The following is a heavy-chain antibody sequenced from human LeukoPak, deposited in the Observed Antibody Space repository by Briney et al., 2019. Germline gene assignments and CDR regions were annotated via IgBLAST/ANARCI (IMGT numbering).Heavy chain of an antibody. CDR3: AKDIRSSGWYSYYYMDV. V-gene: IGHV3-9*03. D-gene: IGHD6-19*01. Sequence: GGSLRLSCAASGFTFDDYAMHWVRQAPGKGLEWVSGISWNSGSIGYADSVKGRFTISRDNAKNSLYLQMNSLRAEDMALYYCAKDIRSSGWYSYYYMDVWGKGTTVTVSS. J-gene: IGHJ6*03. CDR2: ISWNSGSI. CDR1: GFTFDDYA.